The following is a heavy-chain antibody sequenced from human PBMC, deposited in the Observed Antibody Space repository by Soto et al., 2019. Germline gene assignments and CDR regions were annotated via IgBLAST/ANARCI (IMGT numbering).Heavy chain of an antibody. CDR2: IYYSGST. CDR1: GGSISSGGDY. J-gene: IGHJ6*02. Sequence: NPSETMYLTCTVSGGSISSGGDYGSWIRQHPGKGLEWIGYIYYSGSTYYNPSLKSRVTISVDTSKNQFSLKLSSVTAADTAVYYCARGGLYCSSTSCYYYYYGMDVWGQGTTVTVSS. V-gene: IGHV4-31*03. CDR3: ARGGLYCSSTSCYYYYYGMDV. D-gene: IGHD2-2*01.